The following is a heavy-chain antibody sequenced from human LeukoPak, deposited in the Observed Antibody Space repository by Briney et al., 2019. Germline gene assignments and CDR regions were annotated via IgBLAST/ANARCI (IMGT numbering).Heavy chain of an antibody. CDR2: LWYDGSNK. CDR3: ARGAAAGLSFGYMDV. D-gene: IGHD6-13*01. J-gene: IGHJ6*03. Sequence: GRSLRLSCAASGFTFSRYGMHWVRQAPGKGLEWVAVLWYDGSNKYYADSVKGRFTISRDNSKNTLYLQMNSLRAEDTAVYYCARGAAAGLSFGYMDVWGKGTTVTVSS. V-gene: IGHV3-33*01. CDR1: GFTFSRYG.